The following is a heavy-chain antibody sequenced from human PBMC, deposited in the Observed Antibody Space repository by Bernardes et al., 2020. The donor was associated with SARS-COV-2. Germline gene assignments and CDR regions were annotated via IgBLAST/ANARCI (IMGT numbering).Heavy chain of an antibody. D-gene: IGHD6-13*01. CDR3: ARTVPQQPFDY. J-gene: IGHJ4*02. V-gene: IGHV4-61*02. CDR1: GGSISSGSYF. CDR2: IYTSGST. Sequence: TLSLTCTVSGGSISSGSYFWTWIRQPAGKGLEWIGRIYTSGSTNYNPSLKSRVTISVDTSKNQFSLKLSSVTAADTAVYYCARTVPQQPFDYWGQGTLVTVSS.